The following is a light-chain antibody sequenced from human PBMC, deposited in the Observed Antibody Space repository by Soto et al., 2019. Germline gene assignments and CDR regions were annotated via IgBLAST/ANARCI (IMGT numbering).Light chain of an antibody. V-gene: IGKV3D-15*01. J-gene: IGKJ2*01. CDR2: GAS. CDR3: QQYNDWPPLYT. Sequence: ERVMTQSPATLSVSPGERATLSCRASQSVSSNLAWYQQKPGQAPRLLIYGASTRATGIPARFSGSGSGTAFTLTISSLQSEDFEVYYCQQYNDWPPLYTFGQGTKLEIK. CDR1: QSVSSN.